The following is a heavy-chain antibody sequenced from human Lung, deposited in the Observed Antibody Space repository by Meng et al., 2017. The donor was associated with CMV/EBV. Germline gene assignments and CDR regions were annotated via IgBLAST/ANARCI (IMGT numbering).Heavy chain of an antibody. V-gene: IGHV3-74*03. D-gene: IGHD1-14*01. Sequence: EVQLVESGGGLVRPGGSLGLSCADSGFTFSDYWMHWVRQAPGEGPVWVSRIDTYGTVTSYAESVRGRFTISRDNSKKTLYLQMNDLRAGDSGVYYCVRDLVGNRDSWGHGTLVTVSS. CDR1: GFTFSDYW. CDR3: VRDLVGNRDS. CDR2: IDTYGTVT. J-gene: IGHJ5*01.